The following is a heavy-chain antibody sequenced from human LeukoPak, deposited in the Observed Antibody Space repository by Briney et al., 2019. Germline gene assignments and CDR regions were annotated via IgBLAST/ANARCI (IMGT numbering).Heavy chain of an antibody. CDR1: GGSISSYY. CDR2: IYTSGST. Sequence: NPSETLSLTCTVSGGSISSYYWSWIRQPAGKGLEWIGRIYTSGSTNYNPSLKSRVTMSVDTSKNQFSLKLSSVTAADTAVYYCARLGLQWLAYYYYYYMDVWGKGTTVTISS. V-gene: IGHV4-4*07. CDR3: ARLGLQWLAYYYYYYMDV. D-gene: IGHD6-19*01. J-gene: IGHJ6*03.